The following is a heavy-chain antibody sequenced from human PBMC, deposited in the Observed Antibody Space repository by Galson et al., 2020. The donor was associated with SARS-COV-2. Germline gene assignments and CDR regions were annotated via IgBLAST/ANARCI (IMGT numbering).Heavy chain of an antibody. V-gene: IGHV3-30*01. CDR3: AREVVVAVSTPLS. D-gene: IGHD2-15*01. CDR2: ISSDGSNK. J-gene: IGHJ4*02. CDR1: GFTFSSYA. Sequence: GGSLRLSCAASGFTFSSYAMHWVRQAPGKGLEWVAVISSDGSNKYYADSVKGRFTISRDNSKNTLYLQMNSLRAEDTAVYYCAREVVVAVSTPLSWGQGTLVTVSS.